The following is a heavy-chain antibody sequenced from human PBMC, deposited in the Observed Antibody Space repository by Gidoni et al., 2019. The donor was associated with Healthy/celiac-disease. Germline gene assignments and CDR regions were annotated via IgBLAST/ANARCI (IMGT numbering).Heavy chain of an antibody. J-gene: IGHJ4*02. D-gene: IGHD3-22*01. CDR2: INPNSGGT. Sequence: QVQLVQSGAEVKKPGASVKVSCKASGYTFTGHYMHWVRQAPGQGLEWMGWINPNSGGTNYAQKFQGRVTMTRDTSISTAYMELSRLRSDDTAVYYCARMITPYYYDSSGRSDYWGQGTLVTVSS. CDR3: ARMITPYYYDSSGRSDY. CDR1: GYTFTGHY. V-gene: IGHV1-2*02.